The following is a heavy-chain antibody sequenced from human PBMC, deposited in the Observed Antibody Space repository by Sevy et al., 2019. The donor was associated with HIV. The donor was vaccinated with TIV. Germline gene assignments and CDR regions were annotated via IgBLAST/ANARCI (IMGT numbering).Heavy chain of an antibody. J-gene: IGHJ4*02. D-gene: IGHD5-18*01. V-gene: IGHV3-66*01. CDR3: ARGKSGYGYALNY. CDR1: GFSVNSNY. CDR2: IYSDETT. Sequence: GGSLRLSCAASGFSVNSNYMTWVRQAPGKGLEGVSVIYSDETTYHADSVKDRFTISRDNSKNMLYLQMSSLRAEDTAIYYCARGKSGYGYALNYWGLGTLVTVSS.